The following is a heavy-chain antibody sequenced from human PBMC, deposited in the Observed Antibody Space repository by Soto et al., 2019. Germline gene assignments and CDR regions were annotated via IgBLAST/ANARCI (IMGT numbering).Heavy chain of an antibody. Sequence: QVQLVQSGAEVKKPGASVKVSCKASGYTFTSYAMHWVRQAPGQRLEWMGWINAGNGNTKYSQKFQGRVTMTRDTSASTAYMELRSLRSEDTAVYYCARGPGGPDGPGDYWGQGTLVTVSS. CDR3: ARGPGGPDGPGDY. V-gene: IGHV1-3*01. D-gene: IGHD2-15*01. CDR1: GYTFTSYA. CDR2: INAGNGNT. J-gene: IGHJ4*02.